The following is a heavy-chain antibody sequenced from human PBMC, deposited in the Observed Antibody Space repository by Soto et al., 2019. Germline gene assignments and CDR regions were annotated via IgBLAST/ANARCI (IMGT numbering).Heavy chain of an antibody. V-gene: IGHV4-30-4*01. CDR1: GGSISSGDYY. CDR2: IYYSGST. CDR3: ARDVNRLGELSLSYFDY. J-gene: IGHJ4*02. Sequence: PSETLSLTCTVSGGSISSGDYYWSWIRQPPGKGLEWIGYIYYSGSTYYNPSLKSRVTISVDTSKNQFSLKLSSVTAAGTAVYYCARDVNRLGELSLSYFDYWGQGTLVTVSS. D-gene: IGHD3-16*02.